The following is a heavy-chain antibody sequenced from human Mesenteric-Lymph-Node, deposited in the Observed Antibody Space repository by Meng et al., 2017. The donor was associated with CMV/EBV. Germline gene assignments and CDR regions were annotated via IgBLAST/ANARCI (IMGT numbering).Heavy chain of an antibody. CDR2: ISYDGSNK. D-gene: IGHD3-9*01. Sequence: GESLKISCVGSGFKLSGYGLHWVRQAPGKGLEWVSVISYDGSNKYYADSVKGRFTISRDNSKNTLYLQMNSLRAEDTAVYYCAKVSGDWSSLDYWGQGTLVTVSS. CDR1: GFKLSGYG. CDR3: AKVSGDWSSLDY. J-gene: IGHJ4*02. V-gene: IGHV3-30-3*01.